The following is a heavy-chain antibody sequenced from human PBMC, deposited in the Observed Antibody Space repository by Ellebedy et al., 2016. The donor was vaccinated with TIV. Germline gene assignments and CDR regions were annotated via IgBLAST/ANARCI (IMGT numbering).Heavy chain of an antibody. CDR2: IIPIFGTA. D-gene: IGHD5-12*01. CDR3: ARVGWGDIVATITGDYYYYYGMDV. V-gene: IGHV1-69*13. CDR1: GGTFSSYA. Sequence: AASVKVSCTASGGTFSSYAISWVRQAPGQGLEWMGGIIPIFGTANYAQKFQGRVTITADESTTTAYRELSSRRSEDTAVYYCARVGWGDIVATITGDYYYYYGMDVWGQGTTVTVSS. J-gene: IGHJ6*02.